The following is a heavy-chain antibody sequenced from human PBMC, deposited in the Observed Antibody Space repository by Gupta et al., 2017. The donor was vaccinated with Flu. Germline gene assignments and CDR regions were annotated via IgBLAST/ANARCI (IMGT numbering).Heavy chain of an antibody. CDR1: GASISINY. CDR2: IYHSGGS. D-gene: IGHD3-22*01. J-gene: IGHJ4*02. CDR3: ARTFNYDTVGYYFDS. Sequence: QVQLRESGPGLVKPSETLSLTCTVSGASISINYWSWIRQPPGKGLEWIGYIYHSGGSSYNPSLTSRVTISADTSKNHLSLTLNSVTAADTAVYFCARTFNYDTVGYYFDSWGQGTLVTVSS. V-gene: IGHV4-59*01.